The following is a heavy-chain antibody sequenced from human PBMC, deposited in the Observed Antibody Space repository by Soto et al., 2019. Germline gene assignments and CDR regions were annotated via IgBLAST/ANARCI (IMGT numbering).Heavy chain of an antibody. CDR1: GGSISSGGYY. CDR3: ARELGFRTTVYYGDCGMDV. Sequence: QVQLQESGPGLVKPSQTLSLTCTVSGGSISSGGYYWSWIRQHPGKGLEWIGYIYYSGSTYYNQSLKSRVTISVDTSQNQFSLKLSSVTAADTAVYYCARELGFRTTVYYGDCGMDVWGEGPTVTFSS. D-gene: IGHD3-10*01. V-gene: IGHV4-30-4*01. CDR2: IYYSGST. J-gene: IGHJ6*04.